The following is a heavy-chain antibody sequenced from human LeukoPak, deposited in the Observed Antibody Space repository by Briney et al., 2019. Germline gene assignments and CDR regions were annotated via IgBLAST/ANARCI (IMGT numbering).Heavy chain of an antibody. CDR1: GGTFISYA. Sequence: GASVKVSCKASGGTFISYAISWVRQAPGQGLEWMGGIIPIFGTANYAQKFQGRVTITADESTSTAYMELSSLRSEDTAVYYCARPRYCSSTSCSYYYYGMDVWGQGTTVTVSS. J-gene: IGHJ6*02. CDR3: ARPRYCSSTSCSYYYYGMDV. CDR2: IIPIFGTA. V-gene: IGHV1-69*13. D-gene: IGHD2-2*01.